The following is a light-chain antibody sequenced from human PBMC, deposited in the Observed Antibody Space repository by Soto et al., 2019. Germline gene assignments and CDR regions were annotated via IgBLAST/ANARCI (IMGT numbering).Light chain of an antibody. V-gene: IGKV3-15*01. Sequence: EIVMTQSPATLSVSPGDRVTLSCRASQSVGSNLAWYQQKPGQVPRPLIYGESSRATGIPNTFSGSGSGAEFTLTISSLQSEDFAIYYCQQYSNWPFTLGQGTKLEIK. J-gene: IGKJ2*01. CDR2: GES. CDR1: QSVGSN. CDR3: QQYSNWPFT.